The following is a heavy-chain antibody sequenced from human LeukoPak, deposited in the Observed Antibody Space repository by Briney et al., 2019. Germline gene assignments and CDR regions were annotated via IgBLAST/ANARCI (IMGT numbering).Heavy chain of an antibody. D-gene: IGHD5-18*01. V-gene: IGHV3-30*02. J-gene: IGHJ4*02. CDR3: AREMGGYSYGEFDY. Sequence: GGSLRLSCAASGFTFSSYAMHWVRQAPGKGLEWVAFIRSDGSNQYYADSVKGRFTISRDNSKNTLYLQMNSLRAEDTAVYYCAREMGGYSYGEFDYWGQGTLVTVSS. CDR1: GFTFSSYA. CDR2: IRSDGSNQ.